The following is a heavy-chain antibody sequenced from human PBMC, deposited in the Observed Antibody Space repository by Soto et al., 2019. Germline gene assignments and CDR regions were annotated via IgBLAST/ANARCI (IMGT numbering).Heavy chain of an antibody. CDR1: GGSFSGYY. CDR2: INHSGST. CDR3: ARGNDFWSGYYNDD. D-gene: IGHD3-3*01. Sequence: SETLSLTCAVYGGSFSGYYWSWIRQPPGKGLEWIGEINHSGSTNYNPSLKSRVTISVDTSKNQFSLKLSSVTAADTAVYYCARGNDFWSGYYNDDWGQGTLVTVS. J-gene: IGHJ4*02. V-gene: IGHV4-34*01.